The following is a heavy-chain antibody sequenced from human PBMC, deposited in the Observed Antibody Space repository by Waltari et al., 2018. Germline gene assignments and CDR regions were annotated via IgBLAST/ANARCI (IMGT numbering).Heavy chain of an antibody. V-gene: IGHV4-4*02. CDR1: GVSLSTNNW. CDR3: ARVAVPAVTTNWFDP. J-gene: IGHJ5*02. Sequence: QVQLQESGPGLVNPSGTLSLTCAVSGVSLSTNNWWSWVRQPPGKGLEWIGEVYHSGGANYNPSLESRVAISVDKSKNQFSLTMRSVTAADTAVYYCARVAVPAVTTNWFDPWGQGTLVTVSS. CDR2: VYHSGGA. D-gene: IGHD2-2*01.